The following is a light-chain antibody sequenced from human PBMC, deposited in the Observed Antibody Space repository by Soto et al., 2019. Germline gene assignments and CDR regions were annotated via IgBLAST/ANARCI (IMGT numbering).Light chain of an antibody. V-gene: IGLV2-14*01. J-gene: IGLJ1*01. CDR2: EVS. CDR3: SSYTGSSTPYV. CDR1: SSDVGGYNY. Sequence: QSALTQPASVSGSPGQSITISCTGTSSDVGGYNYVSWYQQHPGKAPKLMIYEVSNRPSGVSNRCSGSKSGNTASLTISGLQAEDEADYYCSSYTGSSTPYVFGTGTKLTVL.